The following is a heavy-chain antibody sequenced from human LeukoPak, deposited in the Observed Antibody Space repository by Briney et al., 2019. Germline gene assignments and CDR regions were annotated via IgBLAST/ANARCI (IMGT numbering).Heavy chain of an antibody. Sequence: ASEKVSCKASGYTFTGYYMHWVRQAPGQGLEWMGRINPNSGGTNYAQKFQGRVTMTRDTSISTAYMELSRLRSDDTAVYYCARDLIAAAEGDIWGQGTMVTVSS. D-gene: IGHD6-13*01. J-gene: IGHJ3*02. CDR1: GYTFTGYY. CDR3: ARDLIAAAEGDI. V-gene: IGHV1-2*06. CDR2: INPNSGGT.